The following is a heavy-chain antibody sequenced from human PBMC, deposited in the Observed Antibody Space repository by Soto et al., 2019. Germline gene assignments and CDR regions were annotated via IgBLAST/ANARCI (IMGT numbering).Heavy chain of an antibody. Sequence: EVQLVESGGGLVKPGGSLRLSCAASGFTFSSYSMNWVRQAPGKGLEWVSSISSGSDYIFYADSVKGRFTISRDNAKNSLFRQMNSLTAEDTAVYYCARFPVGDAFNVWGQGTVVTVSS. CDR3: ARFPVGDAFNV. V-gene: IGHV3-21*01. CDR2: ISSGSDYI. J-gene: IGHJ3*01. CDR1: GFTFSSYS.